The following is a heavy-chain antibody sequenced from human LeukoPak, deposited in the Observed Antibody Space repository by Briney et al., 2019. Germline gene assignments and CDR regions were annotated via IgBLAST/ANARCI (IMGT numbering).Heavy chain of an antibody. D-gene: IGHD3-10*01. CDR2: INQNGIT. CDR3: ASRGTYYYDY. Sequence: PSETLSLNCAVYGGSFSGYFWNWIRQPPGKGLEWIGEINQNGITNYNPSLTSRATISVAPSKNQIFLKLTSVTAADTAVYYCASRGTYYYDYWGQGTLVTVSS. CDR1: GGSFSGYF. V-gene: IGHV4-34*01. J-gene: IGHJ4*02.